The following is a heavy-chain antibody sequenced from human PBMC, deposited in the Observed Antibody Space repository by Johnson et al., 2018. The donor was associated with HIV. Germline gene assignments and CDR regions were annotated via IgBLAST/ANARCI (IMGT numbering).Heavy chain of an antibody. CDR2: ILNDGTNQ. J-gene: IGHJ3*01. CDR3: VKMYYNFWSGYSAQMDAFDV. D-gene: IGHD3-3*01. V-gene: IGHV3-30*18. CDR1: GFTFSNYG. Sequence: QVQLVESGGGVVQPGRSLRLSCAASGFTFSNYGMHWVRQSPGRGLEWVAVILNDGTNQFYADSVKGRFTISRDNYKNTLYLEMYSLRVEDTAVYYCVKMYYNFWSGYSAQMDAFDVWGQGTMVTVSS.